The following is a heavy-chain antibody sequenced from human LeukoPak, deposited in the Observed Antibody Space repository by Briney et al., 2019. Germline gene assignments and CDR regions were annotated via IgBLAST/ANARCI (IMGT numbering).Heavy chain of an antibody. CDR1: GYTFTGYY. CDR3: ARRSYYYDSSGYYTYFDY. D-gene: IGHD3-22*01. CDR2: INPNSGGT. J-gene: IGHJ4*02. V-gene: IGHV1-2*02. Sequence: ASVKVSCKASGYTFTGYYMHWVRQAPGQGLEWMGWINPNSGGTNYAQKFQGRVTMTRDTSISTAYMELSRLRSDDTAVYYCARRSYYYDSSGYYTYFDYWGQGTLVTVSS.